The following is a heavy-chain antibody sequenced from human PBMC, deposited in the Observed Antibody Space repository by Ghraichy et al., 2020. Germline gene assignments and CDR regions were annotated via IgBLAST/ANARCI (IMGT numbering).Heavy chain of an antibody. CDR2: IWYDGSNK. J-gene: IGHJ6*02. V-gene: IGHV3-33*01. CDR1: GFTFSSYG. Sequence: GGSLRLSCAASGFTFSSYGMHWVRQAPGKGLEWVAVIWYDGSNKYYADSVKGRFTISRDNSKNTLYLQMNSLRAEDTAVYYCARDGAQQLANYYYYYGMDVWGQGTTVTVSS. CDR3: ARDGAQQLANYYYYYGMDV. D-gene: IGHD6-13*01.